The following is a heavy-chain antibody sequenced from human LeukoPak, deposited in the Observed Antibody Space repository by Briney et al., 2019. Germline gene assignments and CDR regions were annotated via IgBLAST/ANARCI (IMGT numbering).Heavy chain of an antibody. CDR1: GFTFSSYA. Sequence: GGSLRLSCAASGFTFSSYAMHWVRQAPGKGLEWVAVISYDGSNKYYADSVKGRFTISRDNSKNTLYLQMNSLRAEDTAVYYCARVAATGSYYYYYGMDVWGQGTTVIVSS. V-gene: IGHV3-30*04. J-gene: IGHJ6*02. D-gene: IGHD2-15*01. CDR2: ISYDGSNK. CDR3: ARVAATGSYYYYYGMDV.